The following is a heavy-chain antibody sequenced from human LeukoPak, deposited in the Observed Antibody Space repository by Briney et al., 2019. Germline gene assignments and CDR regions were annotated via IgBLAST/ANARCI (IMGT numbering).Heavy chain of an antibody. CDR3: ARRTRITMVRGIVDH. CDR2: IYYSGTI. V-gene: IGHV4-39*01. CDR1: GGSISSSSYY. J-gene: IGHJ4*02. Sequence: SETLSLTCTVSGGSISSSSYYWGWIRQPPGKGLEWIGSIYYSGTIYYNPSLKSRVTISVDTSKNQFSLKLSSVTAADTAVYYCARRTRITMVRGIVDHWGQGTLVTVSS. D-gene: IGHD3-10*01.